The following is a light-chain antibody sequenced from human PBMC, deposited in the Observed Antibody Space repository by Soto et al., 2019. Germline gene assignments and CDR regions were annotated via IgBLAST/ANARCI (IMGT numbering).Light chain of an antibody. J-gene: IGKJ4*01. Sequence: EIVLTQSPGTLSLSPGERATLSCRASQSVSSSYLAWYQQKPGQAPRLLIYGASSRATGIPDRFSGSGSGTDFNITISRLEPEDFAVYYCQQYGSSPGLTFGGGTKVDIK. CDR3: QQYGSSPGLT. CDR1: QSVSSSY. CDR2: GAS. V-gene: IGKV3-20*01.